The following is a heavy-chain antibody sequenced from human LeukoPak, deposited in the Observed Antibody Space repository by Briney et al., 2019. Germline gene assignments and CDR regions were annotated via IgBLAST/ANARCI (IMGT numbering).Heavy chain of an antibody. Sequence: SETLSLTCTVAGGSISSHYWSWIRQPPGKGLEWIAYIFYSGSTNYNPSLRNRVTISVDTSKNQFSLKLSSVTAADTAVYYCARVGYSSGWSHFDLWGRGTLVTVSS. V-gene: IGHV4-59*11. CDR2: IFYSGST. J-gene: IGHJ2*01. CDR3: ARVGYSSGWSHFDL. CDR1: GGSISSHY. D-gene: IGHD6-19*01.